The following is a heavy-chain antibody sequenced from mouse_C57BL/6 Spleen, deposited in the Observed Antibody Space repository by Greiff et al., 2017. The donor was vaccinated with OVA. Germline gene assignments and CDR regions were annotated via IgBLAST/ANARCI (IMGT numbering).Heavy chain of an antibody. D-gene: IGHD2-5*01. Sequence: EVQGVESGGDLVKPGGSLKLSCAASGFTFSSYGMSWVRQTPDKRLEWVATISSGGSYTYYPDSVKGRFTISRDNAKNTLYLQMSSLKSEDTAMYYCARQNSKDMDYWGQGTSVTVSS. V-gene: IGHV5-6*01. CDR1: GFTFSSYG. CDR3: ARQNSKDMDY. J-gene: IGHJ4*01. CDR2: ISSGGSYT.